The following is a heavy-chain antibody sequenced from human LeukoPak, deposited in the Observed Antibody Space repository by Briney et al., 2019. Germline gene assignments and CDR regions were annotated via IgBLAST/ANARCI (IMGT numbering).Heavy chain of an antibody. V-gene: IGHV1-69*06. CDR2: IIPIFGTV. Sequence: ASVKVSCKASGGTFSSYAISWVRQAPGQGLEWMGGIIPIFGTVNYAQKFQGRVTITADKSTSTAYMELCSLRSEDTAVDYCARSLFRFLEWSYRSYYYYYMDVWGKGTTVTVSS. D-gene: IGHD3-3*01. J-gene: IGHJ6*03. CDR1: GGTFSSYA. CDR3: ARSLFRFLEWSYRSYYYYYMDV.